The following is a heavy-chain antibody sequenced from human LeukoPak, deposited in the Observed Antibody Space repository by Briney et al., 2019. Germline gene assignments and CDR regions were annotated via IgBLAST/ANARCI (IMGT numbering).Heavy chain of an antibody. D-gene: IGHD2-15*01. CDR3: AKPEGEVVTPYDAFDI. V-gene: IGHV3-23*01. Sequence: GGSLRLSCAASGFTVSSNYMSWVRQAPGKGLEWVSVISGSGGSTYYADSVKGRFTISRDNSKNTLYLQMNSLRAEDTAVYYCAKPEGEVVTPYDAFDIWGQGTMVTVSS. J-gene: IGHJ3*02. CDR1: GFTVSSNY. CDR2: ISGSGGST.